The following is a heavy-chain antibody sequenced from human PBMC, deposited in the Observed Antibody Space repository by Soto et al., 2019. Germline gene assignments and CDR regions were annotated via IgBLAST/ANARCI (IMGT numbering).Heavy chain of an antibody. V-gene: IGHV1-69*12. J-gene: IGHJ5*02. Sequence: QVQLVQSGAEVKKPGSSVKVSCKASGGTFSSYAISWVRQAPGQGLEWMGGIIPIFGTANYAQKFQGRVTSTADESTSTAYMALSSLRSEDTAVYYCASHRRGYSGRYFFGWFDPWGQGTLVTVSS. CDR3: ASHRRGYSGRYFFGWFDP. CDR2: IIPIFGTA. D-gene: IGHD1-26*01. CDR1: GGTFSSYA.